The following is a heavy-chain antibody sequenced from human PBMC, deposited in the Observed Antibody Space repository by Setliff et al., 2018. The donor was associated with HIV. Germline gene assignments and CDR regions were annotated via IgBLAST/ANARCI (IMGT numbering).Heavy chain of an antibody. CDR2: IIPIFGTA. Sequence: SVKVSCKASGGTFSSYAISWVRQAPGQGLEWMGGIIPIFGTANYAQKFQARVTITADESTSTVYMELSSLRSEDTAVYYCAKEGQQLAWDDARGNNWFDPWGQGTLVTVSS. CDR3: AKEGQQLAWDDARGNNWFDP. CDR1: GGTFSSYA. J-gene: IGHJ5*02. D-gene: IGHD6-13*01. V-gene: IGHV1-69*13.